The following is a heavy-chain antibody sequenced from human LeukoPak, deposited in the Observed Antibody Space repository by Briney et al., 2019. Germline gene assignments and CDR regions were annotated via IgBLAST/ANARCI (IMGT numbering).Heavy chain of an antibody. J-gene: IGHJ6*02. V-gene: IGHV3-33*01. CDR1: GFTFSSHG. CDR2: IWWHGNKE. D-gene: IGHD3-3*01. Sequence: GGSLRLPCAASGFTFSSHGMHWVRQAPGKGLEWVAIIWWHGNKESYADSVKGRFTVSRDNSKNTLYLQMNSLRADDSAVYYCATENFWSGSPDDDYGMDAWGQGTTVTVSS. CDR3: ATENFWSGSPDDDYGMDA.